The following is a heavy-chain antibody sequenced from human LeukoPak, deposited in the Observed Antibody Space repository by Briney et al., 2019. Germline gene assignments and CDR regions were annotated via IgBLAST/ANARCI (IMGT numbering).Heavy chain of an antibody. Sequence: SETLSLTCTVSGYSISSGYYWGWIRQPPRKGLEWIGSIYHSGSTYYNPSLKSRVTISVDTSKNQFSLKLSSVTAADTAVYYCARDGYYDFWSGYYGIYYWGQGTLVTVSS. J-gene: IGHJ4*02. D-gene: IGHD3-3*01. V-gene: IGHV4-38-2*02. CDR2: IYHSGST. CDR1: GYSISSGYY. CDR3: ARDGYYDFWSGYYGIYY.